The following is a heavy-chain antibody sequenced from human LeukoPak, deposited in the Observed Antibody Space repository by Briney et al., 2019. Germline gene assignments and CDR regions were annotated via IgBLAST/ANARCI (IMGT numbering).Heavy chain of an antibody. CDR2: IYHSGST. Sequence: SETLSLTCTVSGYSISSGYYWGWIRQPPGKGLEWIGSIYHSGSTYYNPSLKSRVTISVDTSKNQFSLKLSSVIAADTAVYYCARSPVTMVRGVIVDDAFDIWGQGTMVTVS. D-gene: IGHD3-10*01. CDR1: GYSISSGYY. CDR3: ARSPVTMVRGVIVDDAFDI. V-gene: IGHV4-38-2*02. J-gene: IGHJ3*02.